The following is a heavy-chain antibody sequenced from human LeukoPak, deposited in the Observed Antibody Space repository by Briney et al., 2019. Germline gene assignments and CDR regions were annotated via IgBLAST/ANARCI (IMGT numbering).Heavy chain of an antibody. V-gene: IGHV5-51*01. CDR1: GYSFTSYW. CDR2: IYPGDSDT. CDR3: ATGGYCSSTSCQNWFDP. J-gene: IGHJ5*02. Sequence: GESLKISCKGSGYSFTSYWIGWVRQMPGKGLEWMGIIYPGDSDTRYSPSFQGQVTISADKSIRTAHLQWSSLKASDAAMYYCATGGYCSSTSCQNWFDPWGQGTLVTVSS. D-gene: IGHD2-2*01.